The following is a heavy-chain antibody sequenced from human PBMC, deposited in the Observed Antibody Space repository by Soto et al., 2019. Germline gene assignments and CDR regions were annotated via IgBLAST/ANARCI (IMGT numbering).Heavy chain of an antibody. CDR3: AKDRVGSSWPYYFDY. J-gene: IGHJ4*02. Sequence: EVQLLESGGGLVQPGGSLRLSCAASGFTFSSYNMNWVRQAPGKGLEWVSGIGAGGGTTYYADSVKGRFTISRDNSKNTLYVQMNSLRAEDTAVYYCAKDRVGSSWPYYFDYWGQGILVTVSS. D-gene: IGHD6-13*01. V-gene: IGHV3-23*01. CDR1: GFTFSSYN. CDR2: IGAGGGTT.